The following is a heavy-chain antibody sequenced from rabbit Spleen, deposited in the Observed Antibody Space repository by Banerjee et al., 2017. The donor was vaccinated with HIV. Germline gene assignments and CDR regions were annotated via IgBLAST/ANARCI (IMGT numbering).Heavy chain of an antibody. Sequence: QEQLVESGGGLVQPGGSLKLSCKASGFDFSNYGVSWVRQAPGKGLEWIGYIDPIFYNTYYANWVNGRFTISSHNAQNTLYLQLSSLTAADTATYFCARAIVPWLGLTRLDLWGPGTLVTVS. CDR3: ARAIVPWLGLTRLDL. CDR1: GFDFSNYG. V-gene: IGHV1S47*01. J-gene: IGHJ3*01. D-gene: IGHD4-1*01. CDR2: IDPIFYNT.